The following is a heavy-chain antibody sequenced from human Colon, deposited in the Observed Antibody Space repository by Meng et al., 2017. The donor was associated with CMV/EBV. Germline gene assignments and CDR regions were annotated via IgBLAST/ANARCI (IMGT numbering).Heavy chain of an antibody. Sequence: GGSLRLSCVASGFTFSSYEMNWVRQAPGKGLEWISHIGSGGGAIYYGDSVKGRFTISRDNAKNSLYLQMNSLRAEDTAVYYCARVLAGGNSFLGFHFYYGMDVWGQGTAVTVSS. CDR1: GFTFSSYE. V-gene: IGHV3-48*03. CDR2: IGSGGGAI. CDR3: ARVLAGGNSFLGFHFYYGMDV. D-gene: IGHD4-23*01. J-gene: IGHJ6*02.